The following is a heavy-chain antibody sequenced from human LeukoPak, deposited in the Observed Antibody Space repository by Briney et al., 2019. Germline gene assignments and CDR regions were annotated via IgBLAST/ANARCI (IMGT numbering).Heavy chain of an antibody. Sequence: PSETLSLTCTVSGGSISSGSYYWSWIRQPAGKGLEWIGRIYTSGSTNYNPSLKSRVTISVDTSKNQFSLKLSSVTAADTAVYYCARVLYTAMTGKYMDVWGKGTTVTISS. CDR1: GGSISSGSYY. CDR2: IYTSGST. CDR3: ARVLYTAMTGKYMDV. D-gene: IGHD5-18*01. V-gene: IGHV4-61*02. J-gene: IGHJ6*03.